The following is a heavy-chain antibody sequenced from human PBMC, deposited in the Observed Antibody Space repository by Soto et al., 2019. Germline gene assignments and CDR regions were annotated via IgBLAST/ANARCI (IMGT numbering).Heavy chain of an antibody. Sequence: GGSLRLSCAASGFTFSSYAMHWVRQAPGKGLEWVAVISYDGNSNYYADSVKGRFTISRDNSKNTLYLQMNTLRAEDTAVYYCARDRDYSDSSSYFDYWGQGTLVTVSS. J-gene: IGHJ4*02. CDR3: ARDRDYSDSSSYFDY. V-gene: IGHV3-30-3*01. CDR2: ISYDGNSN. D-gene: IGHD3-22*01. CDR1: GFTFSSYA.